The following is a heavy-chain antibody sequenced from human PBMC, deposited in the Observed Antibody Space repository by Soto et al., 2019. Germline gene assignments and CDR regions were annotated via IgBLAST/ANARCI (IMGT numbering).Heavy chain of an antibody. CDR2: ISPYKGIT. V-gene: IGHV1-18*01. Sequence: QVQLVQSGAEVKKPGASVKVSCKAFGYTFSSIGITWVRQAPGQGLEWMGWISPYKGITHYAQRLQGRVTMTTDTSTSTAYMELRSLRSDDTAVYFCVRDLYASGSYYTDFWGQGTLVTVSS. D-gene: IGHD3-10*01. CDR3: VRDLYASGSYYTDF. J-gene: IGHJ4*02. CDR1: GYTFSSIG.